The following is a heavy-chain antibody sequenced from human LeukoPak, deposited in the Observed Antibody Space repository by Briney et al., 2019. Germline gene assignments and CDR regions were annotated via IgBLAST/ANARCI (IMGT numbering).Heavy chain of an antibody. V-gene: IGHV1-69*05. CDR2: IIPIFGTA. CDR1: GGTFSSYA. D-gene: IGHD6-19*01. J-gene: IGHJ4*02. CDR3: ARDAFDIIAVAGRSIDY. Sequence: SVKVSCKASGGTFSSYAISWVRQAPGQGLEWMGGIIPIFGTANYAQKLQGRVTMTTDTSTSTAYMELRSLRSDDTAVYYCARDAFDIIAVAGRSIDYWGQGTLVTVSS.